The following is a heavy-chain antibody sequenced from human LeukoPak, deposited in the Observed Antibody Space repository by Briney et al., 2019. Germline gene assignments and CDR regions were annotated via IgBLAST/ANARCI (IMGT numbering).Heavy chain of an antibody. Sequence: GGSLRLSCAASGFTFSSYWMPWVRQAPGKGLVWVSRINSDGSSTSYADSVKGRFTISRDNAKNTLYLQMNSLRAEDTAVYYCARDRYDFWSGPVYYYYYGMDVWGQGTTVTVSS. J-gene: IGHJ6*02. CDR1: GFTFSSYW. D-gene: IGHD3-3*01. V-gene: IGHV3-74*01. CDR2: INSDGSST. CDR3: ARDRYDFWSGPVYYYYYGMDV.